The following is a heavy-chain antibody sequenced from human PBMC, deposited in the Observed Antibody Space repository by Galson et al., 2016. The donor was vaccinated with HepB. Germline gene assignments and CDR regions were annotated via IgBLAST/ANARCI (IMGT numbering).Heavy chain of an antibody. D-gene: IGHD2-21*01. Sequence: SVKASCKASGFAFANYGFSWVRQAPGQGLEWMGWISAYNGNTNSAQKIQGRVTMTTDTSTSTAYMDLRSLTSDDTAVYYCARGGLQGGMDVWGQGTTVTVSS. V-gene: IGHV1-18*01. CDR1: GFAFANYG. CDR2: ISAYNGNT. J-gene: IGHJ6*02. CDR3: ARGGLQGGMDV.